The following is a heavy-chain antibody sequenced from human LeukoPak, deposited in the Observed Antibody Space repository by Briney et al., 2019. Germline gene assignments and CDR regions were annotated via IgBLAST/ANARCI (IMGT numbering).Heavy chain of an antibody. Sequence: GGSLRLSCAASGFTFSSYAMSWVRQAPGKGLEWVSAISAGGGSTYYADSVKGRFTISRDNSKNTLYLQMNSLRADDTAVYYCARDSGGWYENVDYWGQGTLVTVSS. CDR1: GFTFSSYA. CDR2: ISAGGGST. D-gene: IGHD6-19*01. V-gene: IGHV3-23*01. J-gene: IGHJ4*02. CDR3: ARDSGGWYENVDY.